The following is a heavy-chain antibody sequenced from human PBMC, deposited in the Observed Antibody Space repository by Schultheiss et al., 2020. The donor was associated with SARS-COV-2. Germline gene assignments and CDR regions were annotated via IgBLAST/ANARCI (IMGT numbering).Heavy chain of an antibody. J-gene: IGHJ4*02. CDR2: ISSSSSTI. CDR1: GFTFSSYA. D-gene: IGHD6-19*01. Sequence: GGSLRLSCAASGFTFSSYAMHWVRQAPGKGLEWVSYISSSSSTIYYADSVKGRFTISRDNSKNTLYLQMNSLRAEDTAVYYCARDSSGSSPPFDYWGQGTLVTVSS. CDR3: ARDSSGSSPPFDY. V-gene: IGHV3-48*01.